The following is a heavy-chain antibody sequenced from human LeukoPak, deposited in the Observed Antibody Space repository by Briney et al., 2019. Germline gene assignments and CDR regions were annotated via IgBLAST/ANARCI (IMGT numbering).Heavy chain of an antibody. CDR2: ISYDGSNK. D-gene: IGHD4-17*01. CDR1: GFTFSSYA. V-gene: IGHV3-30*04. CDR3: ARDRGDYGLDY. J-gene: IGHJ4*02. Sequence: GGSLRLSCAGSGFTFSSYAMHWVRQAPGKGLEWVAVISYDGSNKYYADSVKGRFTISRDNSRNTLYLQMNSLRAEDTAVYYCARDRGDYGLDYWGQGTLVTVSS.